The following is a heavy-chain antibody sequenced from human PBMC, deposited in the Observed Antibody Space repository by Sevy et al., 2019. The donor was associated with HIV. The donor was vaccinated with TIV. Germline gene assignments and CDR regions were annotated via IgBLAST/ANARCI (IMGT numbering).Heavy chain of an antibody. CDR2: ITSSGDTI. CDR1: GFTFSDYY. V-gene: IGHV3-11*01. D-gene: IGHD4-4*01. J-gene: IGHJ4*02. Sequence: GGSLRLSCAASGFTFSDYYMTWIRQAPGKGLEWVAYITSSGDTIYYADSVKGRFTISRDNAKNSLYLQMNNLRAEDTAVYYCAREYDYSHYAFDYWGQGTLVTASS. CDR3: AREYDYSHYAFDY.